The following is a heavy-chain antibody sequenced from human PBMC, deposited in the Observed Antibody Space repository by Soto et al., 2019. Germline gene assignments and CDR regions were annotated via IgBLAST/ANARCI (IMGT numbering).Heavy chain of an antibody. V-gene: IGHV4-39*02. CDR1: GGSIISSSYY. CDR3: AREEGNWFDP. CDR2: IYYSGST. Sequence: SETLSLTCTVSGGSIISSSYYCGWIRQPPGKGLEWIGSIYYSGSTYYNPSLKSRVTISVDTSKNQFSLKLSSVTAADTAVYYCAREEGNWFDPWGQGTLVTAPQ. J-gene: IGHJ5*02.